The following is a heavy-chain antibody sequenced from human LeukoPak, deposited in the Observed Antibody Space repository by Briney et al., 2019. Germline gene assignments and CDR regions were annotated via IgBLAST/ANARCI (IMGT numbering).Heavy chain of an antibody. Sequence: PGGSLRLSCAASGFTFSSYAMHWVRQAPGKGLEWVAVISYDGSNKYYADSVKGRFTISRDNAKNSLYLQMNSLRAEDTALYYCXXGAIGXGWSRXXGXXXGMDV. CDR1: GFTFSSYA. D-gene: IGHD2-2*02. CDR2: ISYDGSNK. CDR3: XXGAIGXGWSRXXGXXXGMDV. J-gene: IGHJ6*01. V-gene: IGHV3-30-3*01.